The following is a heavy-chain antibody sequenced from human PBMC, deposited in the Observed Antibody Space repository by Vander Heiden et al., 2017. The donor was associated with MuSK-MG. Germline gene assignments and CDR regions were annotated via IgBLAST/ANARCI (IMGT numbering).Heavy chain of an antibody. V-gene: IGHV4-59*01. CDR1: GGSISSYY. Sequence: QVQLQESGPGLVKPSETLSLTCPVPGGSISSYYWSWIRQPPGKGLEWIGYIYYSGSTNYNPALKSRVTISVDTSKNQFSLKLRSVTAADTAVYYFASSGSYYLGYFDYWGHGTLVTVSS. D-gene: IGHD1-26*01. CDR2: IYYSGST. CDR3: ASSGSYYLGYFDY. J-gene: IGHJ4*01.